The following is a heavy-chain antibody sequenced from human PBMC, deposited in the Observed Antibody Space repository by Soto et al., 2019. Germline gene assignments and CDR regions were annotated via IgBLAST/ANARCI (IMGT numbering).Heavy chain of an antibody. CDR1: GLTFSDYY. Sequence: PGGSLRLSCAASGLTFSDYYMCWIRQAPGKGLEWVSYISSSGSTIYYADSVKGRFTISRDNAKNSLYLQMNSLRAEDTAVYYCARDAYSSSWYFDYWGQGTLVTVSS. D-gene: IGHD6-13*01. J-gene: IGHJ4*02. V-gene: IGHV3-11*01. CDR3: ARDAYSSSWYFDY. CDR2: ISSSGSTI.